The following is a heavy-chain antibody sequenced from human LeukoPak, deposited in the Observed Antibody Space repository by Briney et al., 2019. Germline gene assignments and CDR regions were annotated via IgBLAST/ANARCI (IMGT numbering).Heavy chain of an antibody. CDR1: GFTFSSYW. CDR3: ATPTAGTWHFDY. J-gene: IGHJ4*02. CDR2: IKQDASER. V-gene: IGHV3-7*01. D-gene: IGHD1-1*01. Sequence: QPGGSLRLSCAASGFTFSSYWMTWVRQAPGKGLEWVANIKQDASERYYVDSVKGRFTISRDNAKNPLYLQMNSLRAEDTAVYYCATPTAGTWHFDYWGQGTLVTVSS.